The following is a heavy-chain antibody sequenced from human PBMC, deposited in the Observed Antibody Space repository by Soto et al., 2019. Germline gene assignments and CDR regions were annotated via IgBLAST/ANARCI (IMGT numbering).Heavy chain of an antibody. CDR2: IIPIFGTA. CDR3: ARDRKLAADGTQRLYNWFDP. CDR1: GGTFSSYT. V-gene: IGHV1-69*12. D-gene: IGHD6-13*01. Sequence: QVQLVQSGAEVKKPGSSLKVSCKASGGTFSSYTISWVRQSPGKGLKWMGGIIPIFGTATYAQKFQGRVTTTADESTSTAHMELSSLRPEDTAVYYCARDRKLAADGTQRLYNWFDPWGQGTLVTDSS. J-gene: IGHJ5*02.